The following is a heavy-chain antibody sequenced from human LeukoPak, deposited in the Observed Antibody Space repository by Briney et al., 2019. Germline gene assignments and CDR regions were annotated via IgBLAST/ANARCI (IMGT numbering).Heavy chain of an antibody. CDR2: FYTSGST. V-gene: IGHV4-4*07. CDR3: ARSSREVGTSYHYFYMDV. CDR1: GGSVISSY. J-gene: IGHJ6*03. D-gene: IGHD1-1*01. Sequence: SETLSLTCTDSGGSVISSYWNWIRQPAGKGLEWIGRFYTSGSTDYDPSLKSRVTISVDKSKNQFSLRLSSATAADSAVYYCARSSREVGTSYHYFYMDVWGKGTTVIVSS.